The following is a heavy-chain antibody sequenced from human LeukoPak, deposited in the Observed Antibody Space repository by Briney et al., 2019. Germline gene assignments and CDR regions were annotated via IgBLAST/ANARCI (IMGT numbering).Heavy chain of an antibody. Sequence: GGSLRLSCAASGFTFSSYEMNWVRQAPGKGLEWVSYISSSGDTIFYADSVKGRFTISRDNAMNSLYLQMNSLRAEDTAVYYCASRTRRDGYNYFDYWGQGTLVTVSS. J-gene: IGHJ4*02. CDR1: GFTFSSYE. CDR3: ASRTRRDGYNYFDY. CDR2: ISSSGDTI. V-gene: IGHV3-48*03. D-gene: IGHD5-24*01.